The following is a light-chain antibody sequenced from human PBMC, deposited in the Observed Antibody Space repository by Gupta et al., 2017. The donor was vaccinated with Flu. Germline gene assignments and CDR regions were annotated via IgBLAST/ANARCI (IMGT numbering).Light chain of an antibody. CDR2: SSS. J-gene: IGKJ2*01. V-gene: IGKV1-39*01. CDR3: QQIVNISRT. Sequence: DIQLTQAHSSLSASVGDRVTFTCRASQYISTYLNWYHQKPGRAPSLLIRSSSHLQRGVPSNFSGSESGTNFSLTISRLQREDFATYYCQQIVNISRTFGQGTKMDIK. CDR1: QYISTY.